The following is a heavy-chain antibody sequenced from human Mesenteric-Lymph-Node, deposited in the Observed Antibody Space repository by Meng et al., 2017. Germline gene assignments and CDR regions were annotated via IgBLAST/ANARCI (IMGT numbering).Heavy chain of an antibody. J-gene: IGHJ5*02. D-gene: IGHD6-13*01. CDR2: IYHSGST. CDR1: GGSLGSRNW. CDR3: ARVAAAGNEWFDP. Sequence: QVQLQEAGPGRVKPSGTLSFTCDVSGGSLGSRNWWSWVRQPPGKGLEWIGEIYHSGSTNYNPSLKSRVTISVDKSKNQFSLKLSSVTAADTAVYYCARVAAAGNEWFDPWGQGTLVTVSS. V-gene: IGHV4-4*02.